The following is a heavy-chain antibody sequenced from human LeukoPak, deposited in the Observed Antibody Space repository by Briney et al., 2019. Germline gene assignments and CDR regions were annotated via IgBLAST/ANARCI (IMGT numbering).Heavy chain of an antibody. CDR1: GFTFSSFG. CDR2: ISGSGGST. Sequence: GGSLRLSCAASGFTFSSFGMSWVRQAPRKGLEWVSGISGSGGSTHYADSVKGRFTISRDNSKNTLYLQMNSLTAEDTAVYYCAKEADDWYPRPFDYWGQGTLVTVSS. CDR3: AKEADDWYPRPFDY. D-gene: IGHD3-9*01. J-gene: IGHJ4*02. V-gene: IGHV3-23*01.